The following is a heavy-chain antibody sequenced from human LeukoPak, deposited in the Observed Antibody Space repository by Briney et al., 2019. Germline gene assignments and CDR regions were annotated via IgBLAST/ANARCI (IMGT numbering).Heavy chain of an antibody. CDR1: GFTFSSYE. J-gene: IGHJ2*01. CDR3: ARAAYSSTWYSRYFDL. Sequence: GGSLRLSCAASGFTFSSYEMNWVRQAPGKGLEFISYISSSGSIIYYADSVKGRFTISRDNAKNSLYLQMNSLRAGDTAVYYCARAAYSSTWYSRYFDLWGRGTLVTVSS. D-gene: IGHD6-13*01. CDR2: ISSSGSII. V-gene: IGHV3-48*03.